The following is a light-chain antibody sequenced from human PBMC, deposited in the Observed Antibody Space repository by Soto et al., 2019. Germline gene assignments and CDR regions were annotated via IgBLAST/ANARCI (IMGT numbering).Light chain of an antibody. J-gene: IGKJ5*01. CDR1: HYVSASS. Sequence: ENVLKQSPDTLSLSPGETATLSCRARHYVSASSVAWYQQKRGQTPRLLMYGASSRPTGIPDRFIGRGSGTDFTLIINRLEPEDFAVYYCQQYGNSPITFGQGTRLEIK. CDR2: GAS. V-gene: IGKV3-20*01. CDR3: QQYGNSPIT.